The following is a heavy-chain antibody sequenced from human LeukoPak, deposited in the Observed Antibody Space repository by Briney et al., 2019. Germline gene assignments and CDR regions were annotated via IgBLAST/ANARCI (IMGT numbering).Heavy chain of an antibody. J-gene: IGHJ4*02. CDR2: IGGSGGST. CDR1: GFTFSSYA. CDR3: ARGHDYDSSVAY. Sequence: GGSLRLSCAASGFTFSSYAMSWVRQAPGKGLEWVSAIGGSGGSTYYADSVKGRFTISRDNSKNTVDLQMNSLRAEDTAVYYCARGHDYDSSVAYWGQGTLVTVSS. V-gene: IGHV3-23*01. D-gene: IGHD3-22*01.